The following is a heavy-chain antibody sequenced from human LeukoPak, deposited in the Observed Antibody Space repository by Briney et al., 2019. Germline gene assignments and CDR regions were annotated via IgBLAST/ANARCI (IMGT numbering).Heavy chain of an antibody. CDR1: GFTFSNYA. CDR2: ISYDGSNK. CDR3: ARSLATSSYYRDV. V-gene: IGHV3-30*04. Sequence: GGSLRLSCAASGFTFSNYAMHWVRQAPGKGLEWVAVISYDGSNKYYADSVKGRFTISRNNSKNTLYLQMNSLRAEDTAVYYCARSLATSSYYRDVWGKGTTVTVSS. J-gene: IGHJ6*03. D-gene: IGHD5-12*01.